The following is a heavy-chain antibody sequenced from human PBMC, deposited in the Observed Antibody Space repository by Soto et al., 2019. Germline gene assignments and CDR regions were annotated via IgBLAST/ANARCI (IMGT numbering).Heavy chain of an antibody. J-gene: IGHJ1*01. Sequence: GASVKVSCKASGYTFTGYYMHWVRQAPGQGLEWMGWINPNSGGTNYAQKFQGWVTMTRDTSISTAYMELSRLRSDDTAVYYCASRGERDYYDTSGYWWGQGTLVTVSS. D-gene: IGHD3-22*01. CDR2: INPNSGGT. V-gene: IGHV1-2*04. CDR3: ASRGERDYYDTSGYW. CDR1: GYTFTGYY.